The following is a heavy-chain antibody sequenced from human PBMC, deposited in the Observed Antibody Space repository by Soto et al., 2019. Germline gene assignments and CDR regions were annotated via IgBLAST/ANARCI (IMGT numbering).Heavy chain of an antibody. V-gene: IGHV3-53*02. CDR3: ARCSGWYGQCYFDC. CDR2: LYSDGRT. D-gene: IGHD6-13*01. J-gene: IGHJ4*02. CDR1: GFIVSSSY. Sequence: DVQLVETGGGLIQPGGSLRLSCAASGFIVSSSYMSWVRQAPGKGLEWVSVLYSDGRTYYADSVKGRFTISRDNSKNTLYLQMNSLSAEDTAVYYGARCSGWYGQCYFDCWGQGTLVTVSS.